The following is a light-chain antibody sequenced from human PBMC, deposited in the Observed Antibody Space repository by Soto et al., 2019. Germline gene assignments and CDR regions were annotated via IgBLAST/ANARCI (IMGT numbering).Light chain of an antibody. CDR2: KAS. CDR3: QQYNSYSWT. CDR1: QSISSW. Sequence: DIQMTQSPSTLSGSVGERVTITCRASQSISSWLAWYQQKPGKAPKLLIYKASSLESGVPSRFSGSGSGTEFTLTISSLQPDDFATDYCQQYNSYSWTFGQGTKVEIK. J-gene: IGKJ1*01. V-gene: IGKV1-5*03.